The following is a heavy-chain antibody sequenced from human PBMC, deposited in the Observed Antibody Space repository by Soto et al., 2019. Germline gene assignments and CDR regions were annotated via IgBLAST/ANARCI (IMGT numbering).Heavy chain of an antibody. Sequence: GGSLRLSCAASGFTFSSYGMHWVRQAPGKGLEWVAVIWYDGSNKYYADSVKGRFTISRDNSKNTLYLQMNSLRAEDTAVYYCARARIRWSSGWYPYWGQGTLVTVSS. D-gene: IGHD6-19*01. V-gene: IGHV3-33*01. CDR1: GFTFSSYG. CDR2: IWYDGSNK. J-gene: IGHJ4*02. CDR3: ARARIRWSSGWYPY.